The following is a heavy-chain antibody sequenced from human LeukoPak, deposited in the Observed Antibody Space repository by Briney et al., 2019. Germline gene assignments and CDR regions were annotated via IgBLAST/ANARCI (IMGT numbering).Heavy chain of an antibody. J-gene: IGHJ3*02. CDR3: ARAPTRYFDWSYAFDI. CDR2: IIPILCIA. V-gene: IGHV1-69*02. Sequence: SVKVSCKASGGTFSSYTISWVRQAPGQGLEWMGRIIPILCIANYAQKFQGRVTIPADKSTSTAYMELSSLRSEDTAVYYCARAPTRYFDWSYAFDIWGQGTMVTVSS. CDR1: GGTFSSYT. D-gene: IGHD3-9*01.